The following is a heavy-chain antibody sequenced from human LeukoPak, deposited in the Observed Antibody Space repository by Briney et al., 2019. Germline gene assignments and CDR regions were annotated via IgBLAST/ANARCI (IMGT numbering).Heavy chain of an antibody. J-gene: IGHJ4*02. CDR3: ARGASSRTNAYGN. CDR1: GYTFTGNY. V-gene: IGHV1-2*02. CDR2: INPNSGDR. D-gene: IGHD2-2*01. Sequence: GASVKVSCKASGYTFTGNYMHWVRQAPGQGLEWVGWINPNSGDRSYAQTFQGRVTMTRDTSISTAYMELSSLRSDDTAVYYCARGASSRTNAYGNWGRETLFTVSS.